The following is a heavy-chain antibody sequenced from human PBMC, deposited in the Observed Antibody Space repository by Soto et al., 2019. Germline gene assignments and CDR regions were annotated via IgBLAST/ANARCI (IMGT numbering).Heavy chain of an antibody. CDR2: IYYSGST. D-gene: IGHD5-18*01. J-gene: IGHJ4*02. V-gene: IGHV4-59*01. CDR3: AGSTWIQLWLRFYYFDY. CDR1: GGSISSYY. Sequence: PSETLSLTCTVSGGSISSYYWSWIRQPPGKGLEWIGYIYYSGSTNYNPSLKSRVTISVDTSKNQFSLKLSSVTAADTAVYYCAGSTWIQLWLRFYYFDYWGQGTLVTVSS.